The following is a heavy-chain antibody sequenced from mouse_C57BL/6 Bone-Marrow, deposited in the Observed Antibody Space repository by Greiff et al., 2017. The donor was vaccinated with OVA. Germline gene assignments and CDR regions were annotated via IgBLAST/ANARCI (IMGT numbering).Heavy chain of an antibody. D-gene: IGHD1-1*02. J-gene: IGHJ4*01. CDR3: VRDRGKSARASYGNYYAMDY. V-gene: IGHV10-3*01. CDR1: GFTFNTYA. Sequence: EVKLVESGGGLVQPKGSLKLSCAASGFTFNTYAMHWVRQAPGKGLEWVARIRSKSSNYATYYADSVKDRFTISRDDSQSMLYLQMNNLKTEDTAMYYCVRDRGKSARASYGNYYAMDYWGQGTSVTVSS. CDR2: IRSKSSNYAT.